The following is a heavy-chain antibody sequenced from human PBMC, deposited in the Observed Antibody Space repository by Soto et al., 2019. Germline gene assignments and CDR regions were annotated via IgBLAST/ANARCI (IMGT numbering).Heavy chain of an antibody. CDR3: AKGGTGELFLGYYYGMDV. CDR2: ISGSGGST. D-gene: IGHD3-10*01. J-gene: IGHJ6*02. Sequence: GGSLRLSCAASGFTFSSYAMSWVRQAPGKGLEWVSAISGSGGSTYYADSVKGRFTISRDNSKNTLYLQMNSLRAEDTAVYYCAKGGTGELFLGYYYGMDVWGQGTTVTVSS. CDR1: GFTFSSYA. V-gene: IGHV3-23*01.